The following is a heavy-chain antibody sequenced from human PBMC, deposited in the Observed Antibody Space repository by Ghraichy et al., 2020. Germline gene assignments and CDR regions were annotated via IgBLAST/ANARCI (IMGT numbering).Heavy chain of an antibody. Sequence: GGSLRLSCAASGFTFSSYGMHWVRQAPGKGLEWVAVIWYDGSNKYYADSVKGRFTISRDNSKNTLYLQMNSLRAEDTAVYYCARDDSGYYFDYWGQGTLVTVSS. CDR3: ARDDSGYYFDY. J-gene: IGHJ4*02. CDR1: GFTFSSYG. V-gene: IGHV3-33*01. CDR2: IWYDGSNK. D-gene: IGHD3-22*01.